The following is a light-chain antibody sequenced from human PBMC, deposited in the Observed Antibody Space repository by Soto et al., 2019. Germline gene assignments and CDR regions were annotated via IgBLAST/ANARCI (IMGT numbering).Light chain of an antibody. Sequence: QSVLTQPPSVSAAPGQRVTISCTGSSSNIGAGYDVHWYQQLPGTAPTLLIYSNSDRPSGVPDRFSGSRSGTSASLAITGLQAEDEADYYCQSYDSSLSGSLFGGGTKLTVL. V-gene: IGLV1-40*01. CDR2: SNS. CDR3: QSYDSSLSGSL. CDR1: SSNIGAGYD. J-gene: IGLJ2*01.